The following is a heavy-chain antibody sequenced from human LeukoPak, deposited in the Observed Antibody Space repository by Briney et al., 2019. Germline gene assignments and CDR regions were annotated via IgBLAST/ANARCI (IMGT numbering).Heavy chain of an antibody. CDR3: AKGIYSSGWSYFDY. J-gene: IGHJ4*01. V-gene: IGHV4-4*09. CDR1: GGSISSYY. Sequence: KPSETLSLTCTVSGGSISSYYWSWIRQPPGKGLEWIGYIYTSGSTNYNPSLKSRVTISVDTSKNQFSLKLSSVTAADTAVYYCAKGIYSSGWSYFDYWGHGTLVTVSS. CDR2: IYTSGST. D-gene: IGHD6-19*01.